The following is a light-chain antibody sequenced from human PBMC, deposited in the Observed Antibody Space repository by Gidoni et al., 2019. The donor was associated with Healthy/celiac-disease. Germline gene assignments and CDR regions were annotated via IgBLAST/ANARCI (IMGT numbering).Light chain of an antibody. V-gene: IGKV4-1*01. CDR3: QQYYSTPWT. Sequence: IVMTQSPDSLSVSLGERATINCTSSQRVLYSYNNQTYLAWYQQKPGKTPKLLIYWASTRESGVPDRFSGSGSGTDFTLTISSLQDEDVAVYYCQQYYSTPWTFGQGTKVEIK. CDR2: WAS. J-gene: IGKJ1*01. CDR1: QRVLYSYNNQTY.